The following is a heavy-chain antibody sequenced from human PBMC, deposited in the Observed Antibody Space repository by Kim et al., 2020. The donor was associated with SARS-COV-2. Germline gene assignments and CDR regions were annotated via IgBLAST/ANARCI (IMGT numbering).Heavy chain of an antibody. V-gene: IGHV3-49*04. D-gene: IGHD5-18*01. CDR2: IRSKAYGGTT. Sequence: GGSLRLSCTASGFTFGDYAMSWVRQAPGKGLEWVGFIRSKAYGGTTEYAASVKGRFTISRDDSKSIAYLQMNSLKTEDTAVYYCTRGRTWIQQWFDYWGQGTLVTVSS. CDR1: GFTFGDYA. CDR3: TRGRTWIQQWFDY. J-gene: IGHJ4*02.